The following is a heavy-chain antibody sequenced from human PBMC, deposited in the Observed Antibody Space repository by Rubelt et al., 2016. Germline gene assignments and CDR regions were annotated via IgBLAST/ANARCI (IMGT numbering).Heavy chain of an antibody. CDR1: GGSISSYY. Sequence: QVQMQESGPGLVKPSETLSLTCSVSGGSISSYYWSWIRQPPGKGLEWIGYIYYSGRTNYNPSLKSRVTISVDTSKNQFSLKLSYVTAAETAVYYGAGGSRHGSSTSCYLGFWGQGTLVTVSS. J-gene: IGHJ4*02. V-gene: IGHV4-59*01. CDR2: IYYSGRT. D-gene: IGHD2-2*01. CDR3: AGGSRHGSSTSCYLGF.